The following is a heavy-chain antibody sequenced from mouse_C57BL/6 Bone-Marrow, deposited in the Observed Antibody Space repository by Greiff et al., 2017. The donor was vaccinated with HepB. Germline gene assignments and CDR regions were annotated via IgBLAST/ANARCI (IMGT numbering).Heavy chain of an antibody. D-gene: IGHD2-5*01. CDR3: ARGIVTTGFDY. J-gene: IGHJ2*01. Sequence: QVQLQQPGAELVKPGASVKLSCKASGYTFTSYWMHWVKQRPGQGLEWIGMIHPNSGSTNYNEKFKSKATLTVDKSSSTAYMQRSSLASEDSAVYYCARGIVTTGFDYWGQGTTLTVSS. V-gene: IGHV1-64*01. CDR1: GYTFTSYW. CDR2: IHPNSGST.